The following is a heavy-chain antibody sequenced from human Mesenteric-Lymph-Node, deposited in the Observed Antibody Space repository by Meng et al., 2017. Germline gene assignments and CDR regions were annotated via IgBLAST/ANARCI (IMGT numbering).Heavy chain of an antibody. V-gene: IGHV5-51*01. CDR3: ARGLAVAADS. D-gene: IGHD6-19*01. CDR1: GYTFTNYW. CDR2: IYPSDSAT. J-gene: IGHJ4*02. Sequence: GGSLRLSCEGSGYTFTNYWIDWVRRTPGKGLEWMGLIYPSDSATKYSPSFHGQVTISVDKSINTAYLQWSSLKATDTATYYCARGLAVAADSWGQGTLVTVSS.